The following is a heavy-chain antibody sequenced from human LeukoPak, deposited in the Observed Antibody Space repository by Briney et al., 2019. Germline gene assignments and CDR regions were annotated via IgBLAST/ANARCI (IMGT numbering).Heavy chain of an antibody. CDR3: ARDLGGYSGPSAY. J-gene: IGHJ4*02. Sequence: GGSLRLSCAASGFTFSSYAMHWVRQAPGKGLEWVAVISYDGSNKYYADSVKGRFTISRDNSKNTLYLQMNTLRADDTAVYYCARDLGGYSGPSAYWGQGTLVTVSS. V-gene: IGHV3-30*04. CDR2: ISYDGSNK. D-gene: IGHD5-12*01. CDR1: GFTFSSYA.